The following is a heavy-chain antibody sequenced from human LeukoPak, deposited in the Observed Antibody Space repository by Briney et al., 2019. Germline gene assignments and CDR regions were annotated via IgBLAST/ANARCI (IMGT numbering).Heavy chain of an antibody. CDR2: INNDGTTK. D-gene: IGHD3-3*01. CDR1: GFTFRTYW. CDR3: ARTPLGFGQNGTYYYYYYMDV. J-gene: IGHJ6*03. V-gene: IGHV3-74*01. Sequence: GGSLRLSCAASGFTFRTYWMHWVRQVPGKGLLWVSRINNDGTTKAYADSVKGRFTISRDNARDTLYLQMNSLRVEDAAVYYCARTPLGFGQNGTYYYYYYMDVWGKGTTVTVSS.